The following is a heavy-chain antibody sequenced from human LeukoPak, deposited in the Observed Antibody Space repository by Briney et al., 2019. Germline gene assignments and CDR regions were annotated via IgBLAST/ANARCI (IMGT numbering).Heavy chain of an antibody. CDR1: GYTFTSYG. V-gene: IGHV1-2*02. CDR2: INPNSGGT. D-gene: IGHD6-13*01. CDR3: ARWGSGSSWYRYYYYMDV. Sequence: ASVKVSCKASGYTFTSYGIGWVRQAPGQGLEWMGWINPNSGGTNYAQKFQGRVTMTRDTSISTAYMELSRLRSDDTAVYYCARWGSGSSWYRYYYYMDVWGKGTTVTVSS. J-gene: IGHJ6*03.